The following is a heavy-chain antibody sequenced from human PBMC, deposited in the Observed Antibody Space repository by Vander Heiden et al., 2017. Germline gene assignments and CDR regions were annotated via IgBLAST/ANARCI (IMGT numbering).Heavy chain of an antibody. CDR3: ARVPTPVADWFDP. V-gene: IGHV3-7*01. CDR2: IKPDGSES. Sequence: EVQLVASGGALVQPGGSLRLSCAASGFTFNKHWMAWVRRAPGKGLEWVANIKPDGSESYYVDSVKGRFTVSRDNTKNSLYLQMNSLRAEDTARYYCARVPTPVADWFDPWGQGTLVTVSS. D-gene: IGHD6-19*01. J-gene: IGHJ5*01. CDR1: GFTFNKHW.